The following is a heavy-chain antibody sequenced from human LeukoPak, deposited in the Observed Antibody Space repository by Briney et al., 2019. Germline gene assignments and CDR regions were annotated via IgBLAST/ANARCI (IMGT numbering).Heavy chain of an antibody. CDR2: ISPYNGKT. J-gene: IGHJ5*02. Sequence: ASVTVSCKASGYIFSNFFSSYGITWVRQAPGQGLEWMGWISPYNGKTKFAQKFQGIVTMTTETSTSTAYMELRRLRSDDTAVYYCARVDLSIAGVYWFDPWGQGTLVTVSS. V-gene: IGHV1-18*01. CDR3: ARVDLSIAGVYWFDP. CDR1: GYIFSNFFSSYG. D-gene: IGHD2-8*01.